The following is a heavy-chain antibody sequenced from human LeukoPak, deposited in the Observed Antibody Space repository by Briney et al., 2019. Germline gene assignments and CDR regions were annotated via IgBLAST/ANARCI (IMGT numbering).Heavy chain of an antibody. Sequence: SETLSLTCSVSGGSITSGRYYWTWIRQPAGKGLEWIGRLYTNDNTNYDPSLESRVSISVDTSKSQFYLQLTSAPAADTAVYFCARGVVTDDYYMDVWGKGITVIVSS. D-gene: IGHD2-21*02. J-gene: IGHJ6*03. V-gene: IGHV4-61*02. CDR2: LYTNDNT. CDR3: ARGVVTDDYYMDV. CDR1: GGSITSGRYY.